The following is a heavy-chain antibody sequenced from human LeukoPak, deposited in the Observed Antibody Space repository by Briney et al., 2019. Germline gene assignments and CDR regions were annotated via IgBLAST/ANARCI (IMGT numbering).Heavy chain of an antibody. CDR1: GGSFSGYY. Sequence: PETLSLTCAVYGGSFSGYYWSWIRQPPGKGLEWMGEIKHSGSTNYNPSLKSRVTISVDTSTNQSSPKLSSVTAADTAVYYCARGRGYCSGGSCYAAWFDPWGQGTLVTVSS. D-gene: IGHD2-15*01. J-gene: IGHJ5*02. CDR2: IKHSGST. V-gene: IGHV4-34*01. CDR3: ARGRGYCSGGSCYAAWFDP.